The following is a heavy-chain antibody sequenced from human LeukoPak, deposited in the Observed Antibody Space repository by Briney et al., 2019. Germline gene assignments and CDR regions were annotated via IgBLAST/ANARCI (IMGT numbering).Heavy chain of an antibody. CDR3: ARGRFPGSGSRYNSFDY. J-gene: IGHJ4*02. V-gene: IGHV1-18*01. Sequence: ASVKVSCEASGYTFTSYGITWVRQAPGQGLEWMGWISVDNGNTNYAQKFQGRLTMTADTSTSTAYMDLRSLRSDDTAVYYCARGRFPGSGSRYNSFDYWGQGTLVTVSS. CDR2: ISVDNGNT. D-gene: IGHD3-10*01. CDR1: GYTFTSYG.